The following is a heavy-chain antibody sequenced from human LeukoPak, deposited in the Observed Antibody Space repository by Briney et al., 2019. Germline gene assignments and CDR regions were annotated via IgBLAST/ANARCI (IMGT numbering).Heavy chain of an antibody. V-gene: IGHV1-8*01. J-gene: IGHJ4*02. CDR2: MNPNRGNT. CDR1: GYTFTSYD. D-gene: IGHD3-3*01. CDR3: ARGPTTYDFWSGYYLDY. Sequence: AAVKVSCKASGYTFTSYDINWVRQATGQGLEWMGWMNPNRGNTGYAQKFQGRVTMTRNTAISTAYMELSSLRSEDTAVYYCARGPTTYDFWSGYYLDYWGQGTLVTVSS.